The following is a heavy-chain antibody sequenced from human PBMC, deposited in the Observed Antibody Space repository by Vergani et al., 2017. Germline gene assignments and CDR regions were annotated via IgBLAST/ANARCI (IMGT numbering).Heavy chain of an antibody. D-gene: IGHD6-13*01. CDR1: GGSISSGGYS. CDR2: IYHSGST. V-gene: IGHV4-30-2*01. Sequence: QLQLQESGSGLVKPSQTLSLTCAVSGGSISSGGYSWSWIRQPPGKGLEWIGYIYHSGSTYYNPSLKSRVTISVDRSKNQFSLKLSSVTAADTAVYYCAIASYSGSWYFCFDPWGQGTLVTVSS. J-gene: IGHJ5*02. CDR3: AIASYSGSWYFCFDP.